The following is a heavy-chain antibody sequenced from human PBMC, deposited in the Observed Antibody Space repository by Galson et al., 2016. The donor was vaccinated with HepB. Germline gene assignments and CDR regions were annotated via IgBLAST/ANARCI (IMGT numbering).Heavy chain of an antibody. Sequence: SLRLSCAASGFTFSSYGMHWVRQAPGKGLEWVAFISYDGSNKRNEDSGKAGFTISRDNSKKTLYLQMNSLRAEDTAVYYCAKDGRIYCSSASCHDHFHYWGQGTLVTVSS. CDR1: GFTFSSYG. J-gene: IGHJ4*02. CDR3: AKDGRIYCSSASCHDHFHY. D-gene: IGHD2-2*01. CDR2: ISYDGSNK. V-gene: IGHV3-30*18.